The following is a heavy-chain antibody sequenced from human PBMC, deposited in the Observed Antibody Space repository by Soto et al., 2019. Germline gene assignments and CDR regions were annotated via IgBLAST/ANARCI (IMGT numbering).Heavy chain of an antibody. J-gene: IGHJ5*02. Sequence: PSETLSLTCTVSGGSISSYYWSWIRQPPGKGLEWIGYIYYSGSTNYNPSLKSRVTISVDTSKNQFSLKLSSVTAADTAVYYCARHPTDIVVVSAAITWFDPWGQGALVTVSS. CDR1: GGSISSYY. CDR2: IYYSGST. CDR3: ARHPTDIVVVSAAITWFDP. V-gene: IGHV4-59*08. D-gene: IGHD2-2*02.